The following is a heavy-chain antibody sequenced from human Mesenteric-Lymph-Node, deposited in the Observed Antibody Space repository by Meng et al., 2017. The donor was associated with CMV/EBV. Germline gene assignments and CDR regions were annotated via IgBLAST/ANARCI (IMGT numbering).Heavy chain of an antibody. CDR2: IIPSIDIA. Sequence: SVKVSCKASGGTSSSHAISWVRQAPGQGLEWMGGIIPSIDIATYAQKFQGRVTITADKSTNTAYMELSSLRSEDTAVYYCARRLRNYYYYGMDVWGQGTTVTVSS. J-gene: IGHJ6*02. V-gene: IGHV1-69*10. CDR1: GGTSSSHA. D-gene: IGHD4-17*01. CDR3: ARRLRNYYYYGMDV.